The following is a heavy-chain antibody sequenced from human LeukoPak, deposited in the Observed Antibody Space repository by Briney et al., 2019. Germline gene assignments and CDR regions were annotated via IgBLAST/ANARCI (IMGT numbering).Heavy chain of an antibody. J-gene: IGHJ3*01. CDR1: GFIFSSYW. D-gene: IGHD4-23*01. Sequence: GGSLRLSCAASGFIFSSYWMHWVRHVPGKGLVWVSRIKSDGSSTTQADSVKGRFTISRDNAKNTLYLQMNSLRAEDTAVYYCARLRNVGGNPHPFNVWGQGTTVTVSS. CDR2: IKSDGSST. CDR3: ARLRNVGGNPHPFNV. V-gene: IGHV3-74*01.